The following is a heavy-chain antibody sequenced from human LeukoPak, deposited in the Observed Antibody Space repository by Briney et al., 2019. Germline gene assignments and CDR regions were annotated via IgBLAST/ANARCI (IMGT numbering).Heavy chain of an antibody. V-gene: IGHV3-30*04. D-gene: IGHD2-15*01. Sequence: GGSLRLSCAASGFTFSSYVMHWVRQAPGKGLEWVAFISYDGSNKYYADSVRGRFTISRDNSKNTLYLQMNSLRSEDTAVYYCARHGARSGGFPIFDYWGQGTLVTVSS. CDR3: ARHGARSGGFPIFDY. CDR2: ISYDGSNK. CDR1: GFTFSSYV. J-gene: IGHJ4*02.